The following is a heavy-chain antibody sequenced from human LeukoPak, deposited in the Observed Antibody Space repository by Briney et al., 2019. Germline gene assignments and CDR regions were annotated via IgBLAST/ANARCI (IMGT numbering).Heavy chain of an antibody. J-gene: IGHJ6*02. CDR3: ARSILVVPVASHYNYGVDV. D-gene: IGHD2-2*01. CDR2: INAGNGNT. V-gene: IGHV1-3*01. Sequence: GASVKVSCKASGYTSAKYAIHWVRQAPGQRLEWMGWINAGNGNTRYSQKFQGGVTITRDTSASTAYMELSSLRSEDTAVYYCARSILVVPVASHYNYGVDVWGQGTTVTVSS. CDR1: GYTSAKYA.